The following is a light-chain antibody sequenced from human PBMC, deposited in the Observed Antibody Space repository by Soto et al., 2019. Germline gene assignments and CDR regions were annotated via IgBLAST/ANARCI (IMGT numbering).Light chain of an antibody. CDR1: QSISSW. J-gene: IGKJ5*01. CDR2: DAS. Sequence: DIQMTQSPSTLSASVGDRVTITCRASQSISSWLAWYQQKPGKAPKLLIYDASSLESGVPSRFSGSGSGTEFTLTISSLQPEDFATYHCQQLNTLPFTFGQGTRLEIK. V-gene: IGKV1-5*01. CDR3: QQLNTLPFT.